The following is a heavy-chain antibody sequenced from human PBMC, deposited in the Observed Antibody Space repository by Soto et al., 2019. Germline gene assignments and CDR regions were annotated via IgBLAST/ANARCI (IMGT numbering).Heavy chain of an antibody. CDR1: GASLSDNY. Sequence: QVHLQQWGAGLLKPSETLSLTCAVYGASLSDNYCNWLRQPPGKGLEWIGEINHSGNTNYNPSLRSRVTISIDTSKTQLSLNLRSVSAADTAVYYCARGRGEFEAWGQGTPVTVSS. V-gene: IGHV4-34*01. CDR2: INHSGNT. J-gene: IGHJ5*02. D-gene: IGHD2-21*01. CDR3: ARGRGEFEA.